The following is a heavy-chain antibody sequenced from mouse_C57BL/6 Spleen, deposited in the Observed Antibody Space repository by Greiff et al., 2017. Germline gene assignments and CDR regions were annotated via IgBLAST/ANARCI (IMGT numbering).Heavy chain of an antibody. D-gene: IGHD1-1*01. J-gene: IGHJ3*01. V-gene: IGHV1-55*01. Sequence: VQLQQPGAELVKPGASVKMSCKASGYTFTSYWITWVKQRPGQGLEWIGDIYPGSGSTNYNEKFQSKATLPVDTSSSTAYMQLSSLTSEDSAVYYCARSHYYGSQESDSWFAYWGQGTLVTVSA. CDR3: ARSHYYGSQESDSWFAY. CDR1: GYTFTSYW. CDR2: IYPGSGST.